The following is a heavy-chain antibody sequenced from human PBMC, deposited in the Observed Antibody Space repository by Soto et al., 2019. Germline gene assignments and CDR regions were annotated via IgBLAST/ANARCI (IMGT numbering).Heavy chain of an antibody. CDR2: IDEYGSTI. CDR3: TRDIGGKGAY. D-gene: IGHD3-10*01. CDR1: GFTFSSYW. J-gene: IGHJ4*02. Sequence: EVQLVEFGGGLVQPGGSLRLSCAASGFTFSSYWMHWVRQVPGKGLLWVSRIDEYGSTINYADSVKGRFTISRDNARNTLYLEMNSLRAEDTALYYCTRDIGGKGAYWGPGTLVTVSS. V-gene: IGHV3-74*01.